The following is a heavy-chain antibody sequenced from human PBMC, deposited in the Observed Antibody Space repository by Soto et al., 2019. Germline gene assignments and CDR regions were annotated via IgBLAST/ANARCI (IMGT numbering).Heavy chain of an antibody. V-gene: IGHV4-61*05. CDR3: ARRIVATETFDC. D-gene: IGHD5-12*01. J-gene: IGHJ4*02. CDR1: GGSVSNNNYY. Sequence: PSETLSLTCTVSGGSVSNNNYYWGWIRQPPGKGLEWIGDIYYAGSTKYNPSLNSRVTISVDTSKNQFSLTVTSVTAADTAVYYCARRIVATETFDCWGQGTLVTVSS. CDR2: IYYAGST.